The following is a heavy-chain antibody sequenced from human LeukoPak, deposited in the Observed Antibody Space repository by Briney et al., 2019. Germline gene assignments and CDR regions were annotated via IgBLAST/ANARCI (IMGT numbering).Heavy chain of an antibody. Sequence: SGTLSLTCTVSGGSLSSYYWSWIRQPPGKGLEWIGYIYYSGSTNYNPSLKSRVTISVDTSKNQFSLKLSSVTAADTAVYYCASTRKHAFDIWGEGTMVTVSS. CDR1: GGSLSSYY. J-gene: IGHJ3*02. CDR2: IYYSGST. CDR3: ASTRKHAFDI. V-gene: IGHV4-59*01.